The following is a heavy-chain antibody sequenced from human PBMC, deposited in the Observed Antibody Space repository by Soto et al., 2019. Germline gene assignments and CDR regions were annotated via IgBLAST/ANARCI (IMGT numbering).Heavy chain of an antibody. CDR3: ARWPDGYYYDSSGYLDY. J-gene: IGHJ4*02. CDR1: GFTFSSYS. V-gene: IGHV3-48*02. CDR2: ISSSSSTI. Sequence: PGGSLRLSCAASGFTFSSYSMNWVRQAPGKGLEWVSYISSSSSTIYYADSVKGRFTISRDNAKNSLYLQMNSLRDEDTAVYYCARWPDGYYYDSSGYLDYWGQGTLVTVSS. D-gene: IGHD3-22*01.